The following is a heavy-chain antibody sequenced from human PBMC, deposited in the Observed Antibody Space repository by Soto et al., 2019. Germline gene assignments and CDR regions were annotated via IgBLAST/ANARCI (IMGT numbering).Heavy chain of an antibody. CDR1: GFTFSSHA. J-gene: IGHJ4*02. CDR3: ARGSGWSYFDY. CDR2: IISSGGNT. D-gene: IGHD6-19*01. Sequence: EAQLLESGGGLVQPGGSLRLSCAASGFTFSSHAMSWVRRGPGKGLEWVSTIISSGGNTYYADSVKGRFTISRDNSKNTLYLQMNSLRADDTAVYYCARGSGWSYFDYWGQGTLVTVSS. V-gene: IGHV3-23*01.